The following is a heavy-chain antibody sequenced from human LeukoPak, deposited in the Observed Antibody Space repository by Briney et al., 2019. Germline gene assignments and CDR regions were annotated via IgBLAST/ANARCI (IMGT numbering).Heavy chain of an antibody. CDR2: ISPSSATI. V-gene: IGHV3-48*01. CDR3: AREIAVAGSFDY. Sequence: GGSLRLSCVASGFSFNNYNINWVRQAPGKGLEWVSFISPSSATIYYADSVKGRFTISRDNAKNSLFLQMNCLRAEDTGVYYCAREIAVAGSFDYWGQGTLVTVSS. CDR1: GFSFNNYN. J-gene: IGHJ4*02. D-gene: IGHD6-19*01.